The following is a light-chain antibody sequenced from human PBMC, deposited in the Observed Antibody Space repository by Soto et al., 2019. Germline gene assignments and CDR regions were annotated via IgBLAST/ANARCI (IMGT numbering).Light chain of an antibody. CDR1: SSDVGGYNY. CDR3: SSYAGSNKSV. V-gene: IGLV2-8*01. CDR2: EVS. J-gene: IGLJ1*01. Sequence: QSGLTQPPSASGSPGQSVTTSCTGTSSDVGGYNYVSWYQHHPGKAPKLMIYEVSKRPSGVPDRFSGSKSGNTASLTVSGLQPEDEADYYCSSYAGSNKSVFGTGTKVTVL.